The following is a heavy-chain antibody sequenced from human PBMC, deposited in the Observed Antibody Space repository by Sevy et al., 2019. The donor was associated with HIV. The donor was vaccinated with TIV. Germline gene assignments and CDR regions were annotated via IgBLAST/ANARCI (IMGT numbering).Heavy chain of an antibody. V-gene: IGHV1-69*13. Sequence: ASVKVSCKTSGGTFSRYAISWVRQAPGQGLEWMGGIIPIFGTANYAQKFQGRVTITADESTSTAYMDLSSLRSEDTAVYYCARGSGSKTRFDPWGQGTLVTVSS. CDR3: ARGSGSKTRFDP. CDR1: GGTFSRYA. CDR2: IIPIFGTA. J-gene: IGHJ5*02. D-gene: IGHD5-12*01.